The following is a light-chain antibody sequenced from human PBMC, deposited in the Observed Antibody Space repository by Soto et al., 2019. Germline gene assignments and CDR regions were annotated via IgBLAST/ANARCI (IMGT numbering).Light chain of an antibody. CDR3: QQYGSSPLIT. CDR1: QSVSSSY. V-gene: IGKV3-20*01. CDR2: GAS. J-gene: IGKJ5*01. Sequence: EIVLMQSPGTLSLSPGERATLSCRASQSVSSSYLAWYQQKPGQAPRLHIYGASSRATGIPDRFSGSGSGTDFTLTISRLEPEDFAVYYCQQYGSSPLITFGQGTRLEIK.